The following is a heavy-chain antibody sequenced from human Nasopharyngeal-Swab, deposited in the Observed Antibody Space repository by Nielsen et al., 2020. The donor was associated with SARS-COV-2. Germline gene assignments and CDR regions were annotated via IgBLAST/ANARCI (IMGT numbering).Heavy chain of an antibody. J-gene: IGHJ6*02. D-gene: IGHD3-22*01. CDR2: IYSGGSST. V-gene: IGHV3-23*03. CDR3: AKDGYYYDSRGYGMDV. Sequence: WIRQPPGKGLEWVSVIYSGGSSTYYADSVKGRFTISRDNSKNTLYLQMNSLRAEDTAVYYCAKDGYYYDSRGYGMDVWGQGTTVTVSS.